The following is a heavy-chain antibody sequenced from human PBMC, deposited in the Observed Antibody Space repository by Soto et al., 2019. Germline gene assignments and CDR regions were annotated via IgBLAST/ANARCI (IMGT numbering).Heavy chain of an antibody. V-gene: IGHV4-38-2*02. Sequence: SETLSLTCTVSGYSISSGSYWGWIRQPPGKGPEWIASIYHGGTTFYNPSLKSRVTVSVDKSNNQFSLKLRSVTAADTAVYYCAKDHVLVVAGSTFDYWGHGTLVTVSS. CDR2: IYHGGTT. CDR1: GYSISSGSY. CDR3: AKDHVLVVAGSTFDY. D-gene: IGHD6-19*01. J-gene: IGHJ4*01.